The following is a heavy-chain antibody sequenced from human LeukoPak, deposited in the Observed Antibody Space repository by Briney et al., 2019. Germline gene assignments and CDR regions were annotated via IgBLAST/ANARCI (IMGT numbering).Heavy chain of an antibody. D-gene: IGHD2-2*01. CDR3: AREGVVVSAAVDY. CDR2: ISISGSTI. J-gene: IGHJ4*02. CDR1: GFTFSNYA. Sequence: GGSLRLSCAASGFTFSNYAMSWVRQAPGKGLGWVSYISISGSTIYYADSVKGRFTISRDNAKNSLYLQMNSLRAEDTAVYYCAREGVVVSAAVDYWGQGTLVTVSS. V-gene: IGHV3-48*03.